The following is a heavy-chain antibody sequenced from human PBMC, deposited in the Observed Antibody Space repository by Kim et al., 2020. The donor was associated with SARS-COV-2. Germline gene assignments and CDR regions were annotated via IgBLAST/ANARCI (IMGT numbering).Heavy chain of an antibody. CDR2: IIPIFGTA. CDR1: GGTFSSYA. D-gene: IGHD3-16*01. CDR3: ASSIYDYVFLWFDP. Sequence: SVKVSCKASGGTFSSYAISWVRQAPGQGLEWMGGIIPIFGTANYAQKFQGRVTITADESTSTAYMELSSLRSEDTAVYYCASSIYDYVFLWFDPWGQGTLVTVSS. J-gene: IGHJ5*02. V-gene: IGHV1-69*13.